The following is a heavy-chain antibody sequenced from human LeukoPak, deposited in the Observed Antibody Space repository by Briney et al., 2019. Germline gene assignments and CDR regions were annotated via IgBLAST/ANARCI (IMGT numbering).Heavy chain of an antibody. Sequence: SGPTLVKPTQTLTLTCTFSGFSLSTNGVGVGWIRQPPGKALEWLALIYWGDDKRYSPSLKTRLSITKDTSKNQVVLTMTNMGPVDTATYYCAHGGVTGTKYWGQGTLVTVSS. CDR2: IYWGDDK. CDR1: GFSLSTNGVG. V-gene: IGHV2-5*02. CDR3: AHGGVTGTKY. D-gene: IGHD1-20*01. J-gene: IGHJ4*02.